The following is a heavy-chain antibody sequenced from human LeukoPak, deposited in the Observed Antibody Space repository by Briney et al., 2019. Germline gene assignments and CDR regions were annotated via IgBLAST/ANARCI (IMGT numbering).Heavy chain of an antibody. D-gene: IGHD6-19*01. J-gene: IGHJ6*02. CDR3: AREGLGYYGMEV. CDR2: IWFDGSNE. CDR1: GFIFNNYG. Sequence: GGSLRLSCAASGFIFNNYGFHWVRQAPGKGLEWVAVIWFDGSNEYYADSVKGRFTISRDNSKNTMYVQMNSLRAEDTGVYYCAREGLGYYGMEVWGQGTTVTVSS. V-gene: IGHV3-33*01.